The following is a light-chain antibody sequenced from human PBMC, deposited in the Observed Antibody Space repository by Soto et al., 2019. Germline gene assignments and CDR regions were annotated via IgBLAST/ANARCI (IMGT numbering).Light chain of an antibody. CDR3: SSYAGSNNNYV. CDR2: EVT. CDR1: SSDVGGYNY. Sequence: QSALTQPPSASGSPGQSVTISCTGTSSDVGGYNYVSWHQQHPGKAPKLMIFEVTKRPSGVPDRFSGSKSGNTASLTVSGLQAEDEADYYCSSYAGSNNNYVFGTGTKVTVL. V-gene: IGLV2-8*01. J-gene: IGLJ1*01.